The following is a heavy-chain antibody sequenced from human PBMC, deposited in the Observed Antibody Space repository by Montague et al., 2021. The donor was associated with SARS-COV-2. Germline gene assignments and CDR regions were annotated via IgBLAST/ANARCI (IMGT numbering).Heavy chain of an antibody. CDR1: GGSFNDYY. V-gene: IGHV4-34*01. CDR2: INHSGST. Sequence: SETLSLTCAVYGGSFNDYYWSWIRQPPGKGLEWIGQINHSGSTNYNPSLKSRVTISVDTSKNQFSLKLRSMTAADTAVYYCARGRVGTTVILVVIGYSYYFDYWGQGTLVTVSS. J-gene: IGHJ4*02. CDR3: ARGRVGTTVILVVIGYSYYFDY. D-gene: IGHD3-22*01.